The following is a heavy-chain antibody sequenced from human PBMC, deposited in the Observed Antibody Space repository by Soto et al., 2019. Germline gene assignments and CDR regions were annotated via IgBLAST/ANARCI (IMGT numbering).Heavy chain of an antibody. CDR1: GFTFSSYG. Sequence: SGGSLRLSCAASGFTFSSYGMHWVRQAPGKGLEWVAVIWYDGSNKYYADSVKGRFTISRDNSKNTLYLQMNSLRAEDTAVYYCARDRNYNAFDIWGQGTMVTVSS. CDR3: ARDRNYNAFDI. V-gene: IGHV3-33*08. D-gene: IGHD1-7*01. J-gene: IGHJ3*02. CDR2: IWYDGSNK.